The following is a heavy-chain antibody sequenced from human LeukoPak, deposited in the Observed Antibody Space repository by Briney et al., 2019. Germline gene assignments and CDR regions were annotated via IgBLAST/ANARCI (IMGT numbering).Heavy chain of an antibody. V-gene: IGHV4-4*07. CDR3: ARADLRYYDILTGPRGYYYGMDV. CDR1: GGSISSYY. J-gene: IGHJ6*02. Sequence: SETLSLTCTVSGGSISSYYWSWIRQPAGKGLEWIGRIYTSGSTNYNPSLKSRVTMSVDTSKNQFSLKLGSVTAADTAVYYCARADLRYYDILTGPRGYYYGMDVWGQGTTVTVSS. D-gene: IGHD3-9*01. CDR2: IYTSGST.